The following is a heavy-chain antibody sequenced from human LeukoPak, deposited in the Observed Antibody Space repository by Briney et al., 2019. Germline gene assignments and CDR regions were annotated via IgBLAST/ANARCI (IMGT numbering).Heavy chain of an antibody. J-gene: IGHJ6*02. Sequence: SETLSLTCTVSGGSISGYYWSWTRQPPGKGLECIGYVHYSGSTSYNPSLKSRVTISVDTSKNQFSLKLSSVTAADTAVYYCAREMVDRTDSSCPNRYYYGMDVWGQGTTVTVSS. D-gene: IGHD6-6*01. CDR1: GGSISGYY. CDR3: AREMVDRTDSSCPNRYYYGMDV. CDR2: VHYSGST. V-gene: IGHV4-59*01.